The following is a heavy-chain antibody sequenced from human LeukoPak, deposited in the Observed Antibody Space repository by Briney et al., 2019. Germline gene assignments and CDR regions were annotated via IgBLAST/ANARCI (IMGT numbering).Heavy chain of an antibody. CDR3: AKDQLPVYDSSASTLDY. V-gene: IGHV3-30*02. D-gene: IGHD3-22*01. Sequence: GGSLRLSCAASGFTFSSYGMHWVRQAPGKGLEWVAFIRYDGSNKYYADSVKGRFTISRDNSKNTLYLQMNSLRAGDTAVYYCAKDQLPVYDSSASTLDYWGQGTLVTVSS. J-gene: IGHJ4*02. CDR2: IRYDGSNK. CDR1: GFTFSSYG.